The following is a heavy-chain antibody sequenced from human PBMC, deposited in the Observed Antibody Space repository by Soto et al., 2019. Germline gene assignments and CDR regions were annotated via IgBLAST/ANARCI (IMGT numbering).Heavy chain of an antibody. D-gene: IGHD3-10*01. V-gene: IGHV1-69*01. CDR1: GDIFSSYP. Sequence: QVQLVQSGAEVKKPGSSVKVSCKASGDIFSSYPFSWVRQAPGQGLEWMGGIVPLLGTADYAQKFQERVTITADDSISTVYMELSSLRSDDTAVYYCARDRGSQNWYFGVWGRGTLVSVSS. CDR3: ARDRGSQNWYFGV. CDR2: IVPLLGTA. J-gene: IGHJ2*01.